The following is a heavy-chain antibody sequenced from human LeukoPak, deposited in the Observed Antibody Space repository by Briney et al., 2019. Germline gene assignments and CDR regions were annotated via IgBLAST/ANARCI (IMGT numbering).Heavy chain of an antibody. D-gene: IGHD5-24*01. V-gene: IGHV3-7*01. CDR3: ARDADLGATITGAIDI. CDR1: GFTFSSYW. CDR2: INQEGSQN. J-gene: IGHJ3*02. Sequence: GGSLRLSCAASGFTFSSYWMSWVRRAPGKGLEWVASINQEGSQNYYVDSVKGRFTISRDNTKKSLYLQINRLRFDDTAVYYCARDADLGATITGAIDIWGQGTLVIVSS.